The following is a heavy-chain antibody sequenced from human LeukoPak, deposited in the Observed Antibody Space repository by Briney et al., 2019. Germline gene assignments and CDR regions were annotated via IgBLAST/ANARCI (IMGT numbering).Heavy chain of an antibody. V-gene: IGHV1-18*01. CDR1: GYTFTSYG. CDR3: ARDAFDI. Sequence: ASVKVSCKTSGYTFTSYGISWVRQAPGQGLEWMGWISAYNGNTRYAQKVQGRLTVTKDTSTTTVYMELRGLRSDNTAVYYCARDAFDIWGQGTMVTVSS. CDR2: ISAYNGNT. J-gene: IGHJ3*02.